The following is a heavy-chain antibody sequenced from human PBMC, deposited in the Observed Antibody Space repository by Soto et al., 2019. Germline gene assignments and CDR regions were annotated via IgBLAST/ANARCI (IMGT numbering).Heavy chain of an antibody. Sequence: QVQLIQSAGEVKKPGASVKVSCKASGYTFTNYVIHWIRQAPGQGLEWMAWISPLKGNTNYAQKVQGRVTVTTDTSTNTVYMHLSGLSSDDTALYFCARSGEHPFDYWGQGSLVTVSS. CDR1: GYTFTNYV. D-gene: IGHD5-12*01. CDR2: ISPLKGNT. V-gene: IGHV1-18*01. CDR3: ARSGEHPFDY. J-gene: IGHJ4*02.